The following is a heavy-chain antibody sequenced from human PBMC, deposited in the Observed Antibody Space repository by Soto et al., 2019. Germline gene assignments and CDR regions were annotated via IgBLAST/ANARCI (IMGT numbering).Heavy chain of an antibody. V-gene: IGHV1-18*01. CDR2: ISAYNGNT. J-gene: IGHJ4*02. CDR3: ARDPQDRYYGDYQLDY. D-gene: IGHD4-17*01. CDR1: GYTFTSYG. Sequence: QVQLVQSGAEVKKPGASVKVSCKASGYTFTSYGFSWVRQAPGQGLEWMGWISAYNGNTNSAQKLQGRVTMTTDTXTXXAYMELRSLRSDDTAVYYCARDPQDRYYGDYQLDYWGQGTLVTVSS.